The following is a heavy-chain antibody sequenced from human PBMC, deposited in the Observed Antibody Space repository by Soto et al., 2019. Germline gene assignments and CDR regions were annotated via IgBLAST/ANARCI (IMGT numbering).Heavy chain of an antibody. D-gene: IGHD3-9*01. V-gene: IGHV1-18*01. Sequence: QIQLVQSGGDVKTPGASVKVSCTTSRYTFTSHGIAWVRQAPGQGLEWMGWISTFNGKTDYAQKFQGRVTMTADTITSTVQMGLRSLRSDDTAVYYCARLLTEGATFREDAFDLWGQGTKVTVSS. CDR1: RYTFTSHG. CDR2: ISTFNGKT. J-gene: IGHJ3*01. CDR3: ARLLTEGATFREDAFDL.